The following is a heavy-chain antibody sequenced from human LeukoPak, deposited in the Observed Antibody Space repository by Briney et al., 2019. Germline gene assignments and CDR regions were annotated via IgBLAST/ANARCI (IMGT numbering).Heavy chain of an antibody. CDR2: ISASGTSP. V-gene: IGHV3-23*01. CDR1: GFTFSTYA. CDR3: ATGSIMLWV. J-gene: IGHJ4*02. D-gene: IGHD2-8*01. Sequence: GGSLRLSCAASGFTFSTYAMSWVRQAPGKGREWVSSISASGTSPYYTDSVKGRFTISRDTSKNTLSLQMNSLRVDHTAVYYCATGSIMLWVGGQGTLVTVSS.